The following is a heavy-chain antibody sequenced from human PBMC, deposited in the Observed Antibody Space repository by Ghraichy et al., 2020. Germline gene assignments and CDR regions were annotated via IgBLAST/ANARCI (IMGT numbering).Heavy chain of an antibody. Sequence: LTCAASGFTFSSYWFHWVRQAPGEGLVWVSRINTDGSTTNYADSVKGRFTISRDNAKNTLYLQMHSLRAEDTAVYYCARDVGGAASHWGQGTLVTVSS. CDR1: GFTFSSYW. D-gene: IGHD3-10*01. V-gene: IGHV3-74*01. CDR3: ARDVGGAASH. CDR2: INTDGSTT. J-gene: IGHJ1*01.